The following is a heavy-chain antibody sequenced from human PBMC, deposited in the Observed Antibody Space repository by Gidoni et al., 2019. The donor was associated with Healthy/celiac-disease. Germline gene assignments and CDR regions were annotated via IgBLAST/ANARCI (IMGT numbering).Heavy chain of an antibody. CDR2: ISGSGGST. J-gene: IGHJ4*02. CDR3: AKAGYDSSGYYGLYYFDY. CDR1: GFTFSSYA. Sequence: VQLLESVGGLVQPGGSLRLSCAASGFTFSSYAMSWVRQAPGKGLEWVSAISGSGGSTYYADSVKGRFTISRDNSKNTLYLQMNSLRAEDTAVYYCAKAGYDSSGYYGLYYFDYWGQGTLVTVSS. D-gene: IGHD3-22*01. V-gene: IGHV3-23*01.